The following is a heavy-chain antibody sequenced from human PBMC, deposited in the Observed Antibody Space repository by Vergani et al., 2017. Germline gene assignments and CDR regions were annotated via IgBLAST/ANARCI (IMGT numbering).Heavy chain of an antibody. V-gene: IGHV1-69-2*01. J-gene: IGHJ4*02. CDR3: ARMGNSGYDSSGYYYDY. CDR1: GYTFTDYY. D-gene: IGHD3-22*01. CDR2: VDTEDGET. Sequence: VQLVQSGAEVKKPGATVKIFCKASGYTFTDYYMHWVQQAPGKGREWWGLVDTEDGETTYAQKFQGRVMITADESTNTAYMELSSLRTEDTAVYYCARMGNSGYDSSGYYYDYWGQGTLVTVSS.